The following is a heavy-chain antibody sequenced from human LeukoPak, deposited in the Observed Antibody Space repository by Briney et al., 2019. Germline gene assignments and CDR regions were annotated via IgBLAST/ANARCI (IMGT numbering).Heavy chain of an antibody. CDR3: AKVGGIVGAAGAFDI. CDR2: IWYDGSNK. D-gene: IGHD1-26*01. J-gene: IGHJ3*02. V-gene: IGHV3-33*06. Sequence: GGSLRLSCAASGFTFSSYGMHWVRQAPGKGLEWVAVIWYDGSNKYYADSVKGRFTISRDNSKNTLYLQMNSLRAEDTAVYYCAKVGGIVGAAGAFDIWGQGTMGTVSS. CDR1: GFTFSSYG.